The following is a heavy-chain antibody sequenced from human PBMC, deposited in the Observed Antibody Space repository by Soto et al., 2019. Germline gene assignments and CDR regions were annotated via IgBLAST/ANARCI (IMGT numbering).Heavy chain of an antibody. J-gene: IGHJ6*03. Sequence: GGSLRLSCAASGFTFSSYAMSWVRQAPGKGLEWVSAISGSGGSTYYADSVKGRFTISRDNSKNTLYLQMNSLRAEDTAVYYCAKDPIGQDIVATIHNYYYYYMDVWGKGTTVTVSS. D-gene: IGHD5-12*01. V-gene: IGHV3-23*01. CDR3: AKDPIGQDIVATIHNYYYYYMDV. CDR1: GFTFSSYA. CDR2: ISGSGGST.